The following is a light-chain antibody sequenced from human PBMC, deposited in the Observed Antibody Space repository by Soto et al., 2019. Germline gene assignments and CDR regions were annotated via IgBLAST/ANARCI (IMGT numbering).Light chain of an antibody. J-gene: IGKJ2*01. Sequence: EIVMTQSPATLSVSPGERATLSCRASQSVSSNLAWYQQKPGQTPRLLIYVASTRATGIPARFSGSGSGTEFTLTISSLQSEEFAVYYCQQYNNWPPDTLGQRTKV. CDR2: VAS. CDR3: QQYNNWPPDT. CDR1: QSVSSN. V-gene: IGKV3-15*01.